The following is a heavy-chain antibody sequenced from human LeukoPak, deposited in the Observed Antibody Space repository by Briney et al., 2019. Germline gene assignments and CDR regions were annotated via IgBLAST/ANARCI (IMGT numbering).Heavy chain of an antibody. D-gene: IGHD6-19*01. CDR2: IIPIFGTA. CDR1: GGTFSSYA. J-gene: IGHJ5*02. Sequence: ASVKVSCTAPGGTFSSYAISWVRQAPGQGLEWVGGIIPIFGTANYAQKFPGRVTITAGESTRTAYTELSSPRTAGTRGCFRGRRRGSGWYSGWFDPWGQGTLVTVSS. V-gene: IGHV1-69*13. CDR3: GRRRGSGWYSGWFDP.